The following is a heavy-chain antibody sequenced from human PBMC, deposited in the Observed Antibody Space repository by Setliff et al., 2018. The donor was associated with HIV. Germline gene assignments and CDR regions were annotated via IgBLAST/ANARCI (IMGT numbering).Heavy chain of an antibody. CDR3: ARGAFFDYSRPGFVDY. V-gene: IGHV4-61*02. CDR2: IYTSGAT. J-gene: IGHJ4*02. CDR1: GGSISSGSYY. Sequence: SETLSLTCTVSGGSISSGSYYWSWIRQPAGKGLEWIGRIYTSGATKYNPSLKSRVTISRDTSKNQFSLKLTSVTAADTAVYYCARGAFFDYSRPGFVDYWGQGTLVTVSS. D-gene: IGHD4-4*01.